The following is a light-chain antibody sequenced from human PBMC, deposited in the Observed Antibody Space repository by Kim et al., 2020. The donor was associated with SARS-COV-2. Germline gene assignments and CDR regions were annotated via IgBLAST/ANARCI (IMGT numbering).Light chain of an antibody. CDR3: QQRSNWPSRT. CDR1: QSVGTS. V-gene: IGKV3-11*01. J-gene: IGKJ2*01. Sequence: EIVLTQSPATLSLSPGETATLSCRASQSVGTSLVWYQQKPGQAPRLLLYDASTRVIGIPARFSGSGSETDFTLTISGLEPEDFAVYYCQQRSNWPSRTFGQGTNLEI. CDR2: DAS.